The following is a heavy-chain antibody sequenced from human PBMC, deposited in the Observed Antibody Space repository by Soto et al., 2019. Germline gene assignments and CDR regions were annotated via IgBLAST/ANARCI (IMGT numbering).Heavy chain of an antibody. CDR1: GFTFSSYW. CDR2: INSDGSST. V-gene: IGHV3-74*01. Sequence: EVQLVESGGGLVQPGGSLRLSCAASGFTFSSYWMHWVRQAPGKGLVWVSRINSDGSSTSYADSVKGRFTISRDNAKNTLYLQMNSLRAEDTAVYYCARAWDIVVVPAAKELDYWAREPWSPSPQ. J-gene: IGHJ4*02. CDR3: ARAWDIVVVPAAKELDY. D-gene: IGHD2-2*01.